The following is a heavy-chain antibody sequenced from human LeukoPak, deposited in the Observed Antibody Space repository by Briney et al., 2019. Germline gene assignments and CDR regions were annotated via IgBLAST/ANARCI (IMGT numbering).Heavy chain of an antibody. D-gene: IGHD6-19*01. CDR3: AKDGQWLVVSGYFDY. J-gene: IGHJ4*02. CDR1: GFTFSSYA. V-gene: IGHV3-23*01. CDR2: ISGSGGST. Sequence: GGSLRVSCAASGFTFSSYAMSWVRQAPGNGLEWVSAISGSGGSTYYADSVKGRFTISRDNSKNTLYLQMNSLRAEDTAVYYCAKDGQWLVVSGYFDYWGQGTLVTVSS.